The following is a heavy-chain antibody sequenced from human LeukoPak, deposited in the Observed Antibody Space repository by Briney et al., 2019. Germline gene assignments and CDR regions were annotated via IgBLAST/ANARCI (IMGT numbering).Heavy chain of an antibody. CDR2: LSTGGST. J-gene: IGHJ4*02. D-gene: IGHD6-13*01. CDR1: GFTFSSFG. CDR3: ARVTGVWTFDY. Sequence: PGGSLRLSCAASGFTFSSFGMNWVRQAPGKGLEWVSILSTGGSTDYADSVKGRFTISRDSSKNTLYLQMNSLRAEDTAVYYCARVTGVWTFDYWGQGTLVSVPS. V-gene: IGHV3-66*01.